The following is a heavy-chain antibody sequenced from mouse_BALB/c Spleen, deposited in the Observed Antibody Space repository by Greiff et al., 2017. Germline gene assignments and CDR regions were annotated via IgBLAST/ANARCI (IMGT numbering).Heavy chain of an antibody. V-gene: IGHV2-9-2*01. CDR1: GFSLTSYD. J-gene: IGHJ4*01. CDR3: VRGGGAMDY. CDR2: IWTGGGT. Sequence: VKLVESGPGLVAPSQCLSITCTVSGFSLTSYDISWVRQPPGKGLEWLGVIWTGGGTNYNSAFMSRLSISKDNSKSQVFLKMNSLQTDDTAIYYCVRGGGAMDYWGQGTSVTVSS.